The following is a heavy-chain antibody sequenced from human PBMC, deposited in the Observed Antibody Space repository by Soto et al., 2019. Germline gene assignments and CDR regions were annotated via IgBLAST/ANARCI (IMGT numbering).Heavy chain of an antibody. Sequence: QVQLQQWGAGLLKPSETLSLTCAVYGGSLSGYYWSWIRQPPGKGLEWIGEISHSGSTNYNPTLKSRVTLSIDMSKNQCSLKVSSVTAAYTAVYYCASVERLHIFFRTNGFDPCGQGTLVTVSS. CDR2: ISHSGST. V-gene: IGHV4-34*01. CDR1: GGSLSGYY. J-gene: IGHJ5*02. D-gene: IGHD2-21*01. CDR3: ASVERLHIFFRTNGFDP.